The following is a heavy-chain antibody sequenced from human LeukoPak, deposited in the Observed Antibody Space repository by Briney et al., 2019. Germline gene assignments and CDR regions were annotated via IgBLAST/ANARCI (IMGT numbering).Heavy chain of an antibody. Sequence: SETLSLTCTVSGGSISSYYWSWIRQPPGKGLEWIGYIYYSGSTNYNPSLKSRVTISVDTSKNQFSLKLSSVTAADTAVYCCARMYYYGSGSDYWGQGTLVTVSS. J-gene: IGHJ4*02. CDR3: ARMYYYGSGSDY. V-gene: IGHV4-59*01. D-gene: IGHD3-10*01. CDR1: GGSISSYY. CDR2: IYYSGST.